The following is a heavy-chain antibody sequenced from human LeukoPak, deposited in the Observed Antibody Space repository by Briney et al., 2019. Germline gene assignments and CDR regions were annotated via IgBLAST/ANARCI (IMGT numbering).Heavy chain of an antibody. V-gene: IGHV4-38-2*02. CDR2: IYHSGST. CDR3: ASYYYDSSDAFDI. J-gene: IGHJ3*02. CDR1: GYSISSGYY. Sequence: SETLSLTCTVSGYSISSGYYWGWIRQPPGKGLEWIGSIYHSGSTYYNPSLKSRATISVDTSKNQFSLKLSSVTAADTAVYYCASYYYDSSDAFDIWGQGTMVTVSS. D-gene: IGHD3-22*01.